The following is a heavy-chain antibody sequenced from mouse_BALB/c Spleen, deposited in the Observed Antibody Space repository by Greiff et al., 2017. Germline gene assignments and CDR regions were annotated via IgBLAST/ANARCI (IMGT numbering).Heavy chain of an antibody. CDR2: ISSGGSYT. CDR3: TRAGY. Sequence: EVKLMESGGGLVKPGGSLKLSCAASGFTFSSYTMSWVRQTPEKRLEWVATISSGGSYTYYPDSVKGRFTISRDNAKNTLYLQMSSLKSEDTAMYYCTRAGYWGQGTTLTVSS. J-gene: IGHJ2*01. CDR1: GFTFSSYT. V-gene: IGHV5-6-4*01.